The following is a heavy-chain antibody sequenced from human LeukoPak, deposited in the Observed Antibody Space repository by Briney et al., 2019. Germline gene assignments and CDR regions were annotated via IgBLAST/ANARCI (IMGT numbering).Heavy chain of an antibody. Sequence: GGSLRLSCAASGFSFTSYWMSWVRQAPGKGLEWVANIKPDGSEKYFVDSVKGRFTISRDNTKNSLYLLMNGLRVEDTAVYYCARSPDGFDYWGQGTLVTVSS. CDR2: IKPDGSEK. CDR1: GFSFTSYW. J-gene: IGHJ4*02. CDR3: ARSPDGFDY. V-gene: IGHV3-7*01.